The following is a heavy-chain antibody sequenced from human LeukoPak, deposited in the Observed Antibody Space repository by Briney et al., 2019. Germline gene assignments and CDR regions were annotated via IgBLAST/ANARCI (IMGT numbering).Heavy chain of an antibody. V-gene: IGHV3-20*04. CDR1: GFTFDDYG. D-gene: IGHD3-22*01. CDR2: INWNGGST. CDR3: ARSPADYDSSGY. Sequence: GGSLRLSCAASGFTFDDYGMSWVRQAPGKGLEWVSGINWNGGSTGYADSVKGRFTISRDNAKNSLHLQMNSLRAEDTALYYCARSPADYDSSGYWGQGTLVTVSS. J-gene: IGHJ4*02.